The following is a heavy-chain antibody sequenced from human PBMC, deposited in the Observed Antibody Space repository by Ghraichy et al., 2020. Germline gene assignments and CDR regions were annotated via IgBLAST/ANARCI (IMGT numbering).Heavy chain of an antibody. CDR3: AAEATSSEENCDGDCYSVY. CDR1: GFILDDYT. Sequence: GGSLRLSCEASGFILDDYTMNWVRQAPGKGLEWVSLISWDGGFKSYADSVKGRFTISRDNSKNSLYLEMNSLKTEDTALYYCAAEATSSEENCDGDCYSVYWGQGTLVTVSS. J-gene: IGHJ1*01. V-gene: IGHV3-43*01. D-gene: IGHD2-21*02. CDR2: ISWDGGFK.